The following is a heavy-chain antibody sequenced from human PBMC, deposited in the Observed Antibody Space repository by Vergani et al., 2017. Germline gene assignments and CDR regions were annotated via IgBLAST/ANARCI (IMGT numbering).Heavy chain of an antibody. D-gene: IGHD2-21*01. J-gene: IGHJ6*02. CDR2: IKSTFDHGTT. V-gene: IGHV3-15*07. Sequence: EVQLVESGGGIVKPGGSLRLSCVASGFSFRNAWMNWVRRTPGKGLELVGRIKSTFDHGTTDYAAAVKGRVTISRDDSKNTLFLQMNGLKTEDIGVYYCTTDPRYCGDGSCYWLRDHHYYGMDVWGQGTTVTVSS. CDR1: GFSFRNAW. CDR3: TTDPRYCGDGSCYWLRDHHYYGMDV.